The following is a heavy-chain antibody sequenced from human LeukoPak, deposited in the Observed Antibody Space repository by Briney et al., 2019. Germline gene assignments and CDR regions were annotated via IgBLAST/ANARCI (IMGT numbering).Heavy chain of an antibody. D-gene: IGHD3-22*01. CDR2: IYYSGST. CDR3: ARLGGNLIVVVIDY. J-gene: IGHJ4*02. Sequence: SETLSLTCTVSGGSISSSSYYWGWIRQPPGKGLEWIGSIYYSGSTYYNPSLKSRVTISVDTSKYQFSLKLSSVTAADTAVYYCARLGGNLIVVVIDYWGQGTLVTVSS. CDR1: GGSISSSSYY. V-gene: IGHV4-39*01.